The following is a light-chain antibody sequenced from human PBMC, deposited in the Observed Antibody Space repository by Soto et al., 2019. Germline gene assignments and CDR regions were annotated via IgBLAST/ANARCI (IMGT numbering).Light chain of an antibody. Sequence: DIHITHSPSTLSSSLVDRVTITCRASQSISSWLAWYQQKPGKAPKLLIYKASSLESGVPSRFSGSGSGTEFTLTISSLQPDDFATYYCQQYNSYPWTFGQGTKVDIK. J-gene: IGKJ1*01. CDR3: QQYNSYPWT. V-gene: IGKV1-5*03. CDR2: KAS. CDR1: QSISSW.